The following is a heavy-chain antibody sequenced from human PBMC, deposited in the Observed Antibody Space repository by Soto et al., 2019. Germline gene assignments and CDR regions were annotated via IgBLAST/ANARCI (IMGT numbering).Heavy chain of an antibody. CDR2: ITGSGGST. V-gene: IGHV3-23*01. J-gene: IGHJ4*02. CDR1: GFTFSSYA. CDR3: AKDPRNWNDGGLFDY. Sequence: EVQLLESGGGLVQPGGSLRLSCAASGFTFSSYAMSWVRQAPGKGLEWVSAITGSGGSTYYADSVKGRFTISRDNSKNTLYLQMNSLRAEDTAVYYCAKDPRNWNDGGLFDYWGQGTLVTVSS. D-gene: IGHD1-1*01.